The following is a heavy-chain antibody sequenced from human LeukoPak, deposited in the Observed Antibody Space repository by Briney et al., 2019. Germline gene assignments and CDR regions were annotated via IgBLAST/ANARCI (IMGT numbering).Heavy chain of an antibody. CDR1: GYRFSSYW. Sequence: HGESLKISCKGPGYRFSSYWIGWVRQMPGKGLEWMGIIYPGDSETRYSPSFQGQVTISADKSISTAYLQWSSLKASDTAMYYCVRALGYCSSGSCYYYDYWGQGTLVTVSS. CDR2: IYPGDSET. V-gene: IGHV5-51*01. J-gene: IGHJ4*02. CDR3: VRALGYCSSGSCYYYDY. D-gene: IGHD2-15*01.